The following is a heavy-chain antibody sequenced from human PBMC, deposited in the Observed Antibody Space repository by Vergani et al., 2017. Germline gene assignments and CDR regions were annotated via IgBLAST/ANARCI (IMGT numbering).Heavy chain of an antibody. V-gene: IGHV3-33*01. Sequence: QVQLVESGGGVVQPGRSLRLSCAASGFTFSSYGMHWVRKAPGKGLEWVAVIWYDGSNKYYADSVKGRFTISRDNSKNTLYLQMNSLRAEDTAVYYCARGPKNYFGYWGQGTLVTVSS. CDR1: GFTFSSYG. J-gene: IGHJ4*02. CDR3: ARGPKNYFGY. CDR2: IWYDGSNK.